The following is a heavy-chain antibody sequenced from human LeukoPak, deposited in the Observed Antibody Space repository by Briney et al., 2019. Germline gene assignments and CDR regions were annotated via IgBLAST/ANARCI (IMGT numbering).Heavy chain of an antibody. Sequence: PVASLTLSCAATEFIFSSYWMSLLRQAPGKGLEWVANIKQDGSEEYYVDSVKGRFTISRDNAKNSLYLQMNSLRAEDTAVYYCASQRSYFDYWGQGALVTVSS. J-gene: IGHJ4*02. CDR1: EFIFSSYW. CDR3: ASQRSYFDY. CDR2: IKQDGSEE. V-gene: IGHV3-7*01.